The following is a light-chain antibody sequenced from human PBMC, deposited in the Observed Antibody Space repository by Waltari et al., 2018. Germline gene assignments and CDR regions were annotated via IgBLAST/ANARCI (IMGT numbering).Light chain of an antibody. CDR2: GAS. V-gene: IGKV3-20*01. CDR3: QNHERLPAT. J-gene: IGKJ1*01. CDR1: QSISRY. Sequence: VSTQPPDTLSLAPGERAKLFCRASQSISRYLVWYQQRPGQAPRLLIYGASIRAAGIPDRFSGRGSGTDFTLSISRLEPEDFAVYYCQNHERLPATFGQGTRVEIK.